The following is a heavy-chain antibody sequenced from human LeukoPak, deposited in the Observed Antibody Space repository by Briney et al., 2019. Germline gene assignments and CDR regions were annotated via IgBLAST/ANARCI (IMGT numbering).Heavy chain of an antibody. V-gene: IGHV1-2*02. J-gene: IGHJ4*02. CDR2: ISSNSGAT. CDR1: VYTFTDYY. Sequence: GASVTVSCKASVYTFTDYYIHWVRHAPGQGLEWMGWISSNSGATNYAQKFQGRVTMTRDTSISTAYMELTRLGSDDTAVYYCARDGSLGYWGQGTLVTVSS. CDR3: ARDGSLGY. D-gene: IGHD5-12*01.